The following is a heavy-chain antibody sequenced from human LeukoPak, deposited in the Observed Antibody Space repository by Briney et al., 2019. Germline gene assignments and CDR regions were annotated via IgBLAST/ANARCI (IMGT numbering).Heavy chain of an antibody. D-gene: IGHD1-1*01. CDR3: ARVSWFPGTSYYYMDV. CDR1: GGSFSGYY. J-gene: IGHJ6*03. CDR2: INHSGST. Sequence: PSETLSLTCAVYGGSFSGYYWSWIRQPPGKGLEWIGEINHSGSTNYNPSLKSRVTISVDTSKNQLSLKLSSVTAADTAVYYCARVSWFPGTSYYYMDVWGKGTTVTVSS. V-gene: IGHV4-34*01.